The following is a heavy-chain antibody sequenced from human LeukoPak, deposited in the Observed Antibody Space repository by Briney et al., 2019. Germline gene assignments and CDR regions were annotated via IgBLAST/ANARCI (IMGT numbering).Heavy chain of an antibody. J-gene: IGHJ6*03. CDR2: FYSSGST. CDR1: GGSISSSSDY. V-gene: IGHV4-61*02. D-gene: IGHD6-6*01. CDR3: ARGSRQLGNNYYYMDV. Sequence: SETLSLTCTVSGGSISSSSDYWSWIRQPAGKELEWIGRFYSSGSTSYNPSLKSRVTISVVTSKNQFSLRLTSVTAADTAVYYCARGSRQLGNNYYYMDVWGKGTTVTVSS.